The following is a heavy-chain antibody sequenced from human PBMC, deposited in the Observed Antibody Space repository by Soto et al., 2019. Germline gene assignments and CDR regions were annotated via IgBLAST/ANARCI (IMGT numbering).Heavy chain of an antibody. Sequence: QVQLVQSGAEVKKPGSSVKVSCKASGGTFSSYAISWVRQAPGQGLEWMGGIIPIFGTANYAQKVQGRVTNTADESTSTAYMELSSLRSEDTAVYYGASSRAPRSSWDLDYWGQGTLVTVSS. D-gene: IGHD6-13*01. J-gene: IGHJ4*02. CDR1: GGTFSSYA. V-gene: IGHV1-69*01. CDR2: IIPIFGTA. CDR3: ASSRAPRSSWDLDY.